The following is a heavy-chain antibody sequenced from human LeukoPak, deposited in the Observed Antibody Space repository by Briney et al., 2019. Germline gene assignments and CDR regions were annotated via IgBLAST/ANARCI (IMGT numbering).Heavy chain of an antibody. CDR2: INPNSGGT. J-gene: IGHJ4*02. CDR3: ARNYYDSSGYYPGEFDY. CDR1: GYTFTGYY. Sequence: ASVKVSCKASGYTFTGYYMHWVRQAPGQGPEWMGWINPNSGGTNYAQKFQGRVTMTRDTSISTAYMELSRLRSDDTAVYYCARNYYDSSGYYPGEFDYWGQGTLVTVSS. D-gene: IGHD3-22*01. V-gene: IGHV1-2*02.